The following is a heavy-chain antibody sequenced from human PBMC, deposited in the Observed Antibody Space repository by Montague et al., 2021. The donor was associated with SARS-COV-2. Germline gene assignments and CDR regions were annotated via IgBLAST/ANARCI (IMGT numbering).Heavy chain of an antibody. CDR2: IRLPGGS. CDR3: ARAGSQRFFEF. J-gene: IGHJ2*01. CDR1: SGSLRNYY. D-gene: IGHD1-1*01. V-gene: IGHV4-34*01. Sequence: SETLSLTCAVTSGSLRNYYWSWIRQPPGKGLEWIGEIRLPGGSNYNPSLKGRVTIPLETSNNQVSLSLNSVTAADTAVYYCARAGSQRFFEFWGRGTLVTVSS.